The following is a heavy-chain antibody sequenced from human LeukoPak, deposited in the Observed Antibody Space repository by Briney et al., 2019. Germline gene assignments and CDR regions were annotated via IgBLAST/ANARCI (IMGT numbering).Heavy chain of an antibody. CDR2: IIPIFGTA. CDR3: ASFPPTMSGDP. V-gene: IGHV1-69*05. D-gene: IGHD3-10*02. CDR1: GGTFSSYA. J-gene: IGHJ5*02. Sequence: GASAKVSCKASGGTFSSYAISWVRQAPGQGLEWMGGIIPIFGTANYAQKFQGRVTITTDESTSTAYMELSSLRSEDTAVYYCASFPPTMSGDPWGQGTLVTVSS.